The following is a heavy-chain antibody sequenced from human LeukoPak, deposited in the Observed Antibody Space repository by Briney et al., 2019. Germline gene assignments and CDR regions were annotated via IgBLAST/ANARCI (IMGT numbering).Heavy chain of an antibody. Sequence: AASVNVSCKASGGTFSSYAISWVRQAPGQGLEWMGRIIPILGIANYAQKFQGRVTITADKSTSTAYMGLSSLRSEDTAVYYCARARTYCGGDCLAQPDDAFDIWGQGTMVTVSS. D-gene: IGHD2-21*02. V-gene: IGHV1-69*04. J-gene: IGHJ3*02. CDR1: GGTFSSYA. CDR2: IIPILGIA. CDR3: ARARTYCGGDCLAQPDDAFDI.